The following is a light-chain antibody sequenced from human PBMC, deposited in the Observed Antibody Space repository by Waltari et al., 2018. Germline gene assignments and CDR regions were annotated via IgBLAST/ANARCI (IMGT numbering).Light chain of an antibody. V-gene: IGLV1-44*01. CDR3: AAWDDSLNAVV. CDR2: SHD. Sequence: QPVLTQPPSASGTPGQRATISCSGINTNVGANPVNWYQQPPGAPPDVVIYSHDQRPSGVPDRFSGSKSGTSASLAISGLQSEDEAHYYCAAWDDSLNAVVFGGGTKVTVL. J-gene: IGLJ2*01. CDR1: NTNVGANP.